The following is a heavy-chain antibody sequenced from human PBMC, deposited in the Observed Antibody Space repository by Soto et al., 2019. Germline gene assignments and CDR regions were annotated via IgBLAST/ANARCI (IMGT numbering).Heavy chain of an antibody. D-gene: IGHD4-17*01. V-gene: IGHV3-23*01. CDR3: AKNGDYVNRPLDY. Sequence: GGSLRLSCAASGVTFSSYAISWVRQAPGKGLEWVSAISGSGGSTYYADSVKGRFTISRDNSKNTLYLQMNSLRAEDTAVYYCAKNGDYVNRPLDYWGQGTLVTVSS. CDR2: ISGSGGST. J-gene: IGHJ4*02. CDR1: GVTFSSYA.